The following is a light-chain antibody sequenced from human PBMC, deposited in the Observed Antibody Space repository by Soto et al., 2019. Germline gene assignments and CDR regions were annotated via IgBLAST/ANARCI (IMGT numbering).Light chain of an antibody. J-gene: IGLJ1*01. CDR1: SSDVGAYDY. CDR2: EVS. V-gene: IGLV2-14*03. CDR3: SSYTSSSTRV. Sequence: VLTKPASVSGSPGQSSTISCTGTSSDVGAYDYVSWYQQHPDKAPKLMIYEVSNRPSGVSNRFSGSKSVNTATLTISGLQADDEADYYCSSYTSSSTRVFGTGTKLTVL.